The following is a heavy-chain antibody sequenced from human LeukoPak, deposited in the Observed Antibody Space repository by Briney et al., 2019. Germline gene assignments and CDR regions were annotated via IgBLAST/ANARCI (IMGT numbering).Heavy chain of an antibody. CDR3: ASAGCTNGVCSYFDY. CDR1: GFTFSSYA. J-gene: IGHJ4*02. V-gene: IGHV3-30-3*01. CDR2: ISYDGSNK. D-gene: IGHD2-8*01. Sequence: PGGSLRLSCAASGFTFSSYAMHWVRPAPGKGLEWVAVISYDGSNKYYADSVKGRFTISRDNSKNTLYLQMNSLRAEDTAVYYCASAGCTNGVCSYFDYWGQGTLVTVSS.